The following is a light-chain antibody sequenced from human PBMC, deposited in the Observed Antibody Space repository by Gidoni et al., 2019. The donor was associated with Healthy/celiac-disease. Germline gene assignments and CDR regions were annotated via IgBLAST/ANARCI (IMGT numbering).Light chain of an antibody. J-gene: IGKJ1*01. V-gene: IGKV1-39*01. Sequence: DIQMTQSPSSLSASVGDRVTITCRASQSISSYLTWYPQKPGKAPKLLIYAASSLQSGVPSRFSGSGSGTDFTLTISSLQPDDFATYYCQQSYSTPRTFGQGTKVEIK. CDR2: AAS. CDR3: QQSYSTPRT. CDR1: QSISSY.